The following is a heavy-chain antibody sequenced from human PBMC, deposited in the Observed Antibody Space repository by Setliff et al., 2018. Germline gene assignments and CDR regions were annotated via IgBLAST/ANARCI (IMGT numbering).Heavy chain of an antibody. J-gene: IGHJ4*02. D-gene: IGHD7-27*01. CDR2: VYYSGDT. CDR3: ARHRPNLPFDA. Sequence: SETLSLTCSVSGGSTSNSDYYWDWIRQPPGKGLEWIGRVYYSGDTYYIPSLLSRVTISVDTSKNQFSLKLSSVTAADTSVYFCARHRPNLPFDAWGQGALVTVSS. V-gene: IGHV4-39*01. CDR1: GGSTSNSDYY.